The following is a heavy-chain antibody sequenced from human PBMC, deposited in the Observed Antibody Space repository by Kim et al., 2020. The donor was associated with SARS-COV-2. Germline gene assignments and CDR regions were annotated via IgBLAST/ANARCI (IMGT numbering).Heavy chain of an antibody. CDR3: ARLGTTGTILDY. CDR2: IYYSGST. D-gene: IGHD1-1*01. J-gene: IGHJ4*02. Sequence: SETLSLTCTVSGGSISSSSYYWGWIRQPPGKGMEWIGSIYYSGSTYYNPSLKSRVTISVDTSKNQFSLKLSSVTAADTAVYYCARLGTTGTILDYWGQGT. CDR1: GGSISSSSYY. V-gene: IGHV4-39*01.